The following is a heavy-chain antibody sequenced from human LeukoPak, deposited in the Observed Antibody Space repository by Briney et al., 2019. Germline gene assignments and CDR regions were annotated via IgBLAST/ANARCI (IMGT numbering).Heavy chain of an antibody. V-gene: IGHV4-59*01. J-gene: IGHJ6*02. D-gene: IGHD3-9*01. CDR2: IYYSGST. Sequence: PSETLSLTCTVSGGSISSYYWSWSRQPPGKGLEWIGFIYYSGSTNYNPSSKSRVTIAVDTSKNQFSLKLSSVPAADTAVDYCARVQYYDILTGYPYYGMDVWGQGTTVTVSS. CDR3: ARVQYYDILTGYPYYGMDV. CDR1: GGSISSYY.